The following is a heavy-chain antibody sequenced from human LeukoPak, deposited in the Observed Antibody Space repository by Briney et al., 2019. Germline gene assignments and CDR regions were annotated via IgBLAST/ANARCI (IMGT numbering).Heavy chain of an antibody. CDR1: GYTFTSYY. CDR3: ASRYYDGMDV. V-gene: IGHV1-46*01. CDR2: INPSGGST. Sequence: GASVKVSCKASGYTFTSYYLHWVRQAPGQGLEWMGIINPSGGSTNYARKFQGRVTMTRDKSTSTVYMEVSSLRSEDTAAYYCASRYYDGMDVWGQGTTVTVSS. J-gene: IGHJ6*02.